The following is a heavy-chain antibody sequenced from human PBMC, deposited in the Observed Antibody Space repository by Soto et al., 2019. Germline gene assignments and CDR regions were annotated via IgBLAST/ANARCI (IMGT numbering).Heavy chain of an antibody. V-gene: IGHV4-34*01. CDR2: LNHTGGT. J-gene: IGHJ5*01. Sequence: SETLTRPGAVWGGSVNGSHWNWIRQPPGKGLEWIGELNHTGGTHYNPSLKSRATMSVDTSKTQFSPRLSSVTAADTARYYCATRRTGWGLLSPPFDSGGQGTQVTVSA. CDR3: ATRRTGWGLLSPPFDS. CDR1: GGSVNGSH. D-gene: IGHD2-21*01.